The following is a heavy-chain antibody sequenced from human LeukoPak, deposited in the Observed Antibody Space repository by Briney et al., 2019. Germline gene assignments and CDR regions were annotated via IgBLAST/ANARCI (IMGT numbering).Heavy chain of an antibody. CDR1: GFIFSDYS. V-gene: IGHV3-21*05. CDR3: VRDHNWAFDS. D-gene: IGHD1-20*01. Sequence: GGSLRLSCAASGFIFSDYSMNWVRQAPGRGLEWISYIGLASGFTSYADSVKGRFTTSSDTARNSLFLQMNSLRAEDTAVYYCVRDHNWAFDSWGQGTLVIVSP. CDR2: IGLASGFT. J-gene: IGHJ4*02.